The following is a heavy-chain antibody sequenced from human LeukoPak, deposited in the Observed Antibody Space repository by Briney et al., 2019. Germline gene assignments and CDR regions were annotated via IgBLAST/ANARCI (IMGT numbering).Heavy chain of an antibody. J-gene: IGHJ4*02. CDR1: GGSISSGGYY. CDR3: AREGGYSYGDAPLHFDY. Sequence: PSETLSLTCTVSGGSISSGGYYWSWIRQPAGKGLEWIGRIYTSGNTNYNPSLKSRVTISVDTSKNQFSLKLSSVTAADTAVYYCAREGGYSYGDAPLHFDYWGQGTLVTVSS. D-gene: IGHD5-18*01. CDR2: IYTSGNT. V-gene: IGHV4-61*02.